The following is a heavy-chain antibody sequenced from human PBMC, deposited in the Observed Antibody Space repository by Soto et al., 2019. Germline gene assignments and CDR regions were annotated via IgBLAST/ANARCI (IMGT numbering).Heavy chain of an antibody. D-gene: IGHD3-10*01. V-gene: IGHV4-30-4*01. Sequence: SETLSLTCTVSGGSISSGDYYWSWIRQPPGKGLEWIGYIYYSGSTYYNPSLKSRVTISVDTSKNQFSLKLSSVTAADTAVYYCARGTYYYGSGSYYKGLDPLDIWGQGTMVTVSS. CDR2: IYYSGST. J-gene: IGHJ3*02. CDR3: ARGTYYYGSGSYYKGLDPLDI. CDR1: GGSISSGDYY.